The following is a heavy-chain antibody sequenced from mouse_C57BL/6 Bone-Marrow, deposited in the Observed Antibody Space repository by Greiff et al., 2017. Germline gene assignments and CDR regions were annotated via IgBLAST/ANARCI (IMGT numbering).Heavy chain of an antibody. D-gene: IGHD1-1*01. CDR2: ISRGGSYT. V-gene: IGHV5-6*01. CDR1: GFTFSSYG. J-gene: IGHJ3*01. Sequence: EVQVVESGGDLVKPGGSLKLSCAASGFTFSSYGMSWVRQTPDKRLEWVATISRGGSYTYYPDSVKGRFTISIDNAKNTLYLQMSSLKSEDTAMYYCARHSYYGSSSWFAYWGQGTLVTVSA. CDR3: ARHSYYGSSSWFAY.